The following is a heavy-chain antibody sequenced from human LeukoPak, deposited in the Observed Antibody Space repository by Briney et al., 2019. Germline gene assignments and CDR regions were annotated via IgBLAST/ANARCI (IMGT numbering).Heavy chain of an antibody. CDR2: IFDSGST. CDR3: ARYGDYLIDAFDI. CDR1: GGSISSYY. Sequence: PSETLSLTCTVSGGSISSYYWSWIRQPPGKGLEWIGYIFDSGSTNYNPSLKSRVTISVDTSKNQFSLKLRSVTAADTAVYFCARYGDYLIDAFDIWGQGTMVTVSS. D-gene: IGHD4-17*01. V-gene: IGHV4-59*01. J-gene: IGHJ3*02.